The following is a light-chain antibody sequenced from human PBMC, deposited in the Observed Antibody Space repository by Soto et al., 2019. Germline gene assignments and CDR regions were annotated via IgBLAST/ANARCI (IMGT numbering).Light chain of an antibody. V-gene: IGKV3-15*01. Sequence: EMVMTQSPATLSVSPGERATLSCRASQSVSSYLAWYQQKPGQPPRLLIYVASTRAAGIPARFSGSGSGTEFTLTISSLQSEDFAFYYCQQYKDWPPRFGQGPKVEIK. CDR3: QQYKDWPPR. J-gene: IGKJ1*01. CDR2: VAS. CDR1: QSVSSY.